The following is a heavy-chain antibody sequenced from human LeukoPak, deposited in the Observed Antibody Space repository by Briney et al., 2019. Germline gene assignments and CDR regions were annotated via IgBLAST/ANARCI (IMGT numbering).Heavy chain of an antibody. CDR3: AKVGQYCSSTSCQRASYYYYYMDV. V-gene: IGHV3-33*06. D-gene: IGHD2-2*01. J-gene: IGHJ6*03. Sequence: PGRSLRLSCTASGFPFSSYGMHWVRQAPGKGLVWGTVIWPDGSTKYYADSVKGRFTVSRDNSKNTLYLQMNSLRAEDTAVYYCAKVGQYCSSTSCQRASYYYYYMDVWGKGTTVTVSS. CDR1: GFPFSSYG. CDR2: IWPDGSTK.